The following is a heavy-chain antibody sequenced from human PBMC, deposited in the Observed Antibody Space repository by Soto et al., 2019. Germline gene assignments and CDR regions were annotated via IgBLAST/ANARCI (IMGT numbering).Heavy chain of an antibody. Sequence: QVQLVQSGAEVKKPGSSVRVSCKASGGTFSSYAISWVRQAPGQGLEWMGGIITIFGTENYAPKFQGRVTITADESTTTAYMELSRLTSEDTAVYYCAGEPGLAFPLYSYYGMDVWGQGTTVTVSS. D-gene: IGHD3-3*02. CDR1: GGTFSSYA. CDR3: AGEPGLAFPLYSYYGMDV. J-gene: IGHJ6*02. CDR2: IITIFGTE. V-gene: IGHV1-69*01.